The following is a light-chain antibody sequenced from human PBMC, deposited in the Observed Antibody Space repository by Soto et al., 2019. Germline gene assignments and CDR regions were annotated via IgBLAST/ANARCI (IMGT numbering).Light chain of an antibody. CDR3: QQYNNWPPLT. Sequence: EIVMTQSPATLSVSPGEGATLSCRASQSVSSNLAWYQQKPGQAPRLLIYAASTRATGIPARFSGSGSGTEFTLTISSLQSEDFGVYYCQQYNNWPPLTFGGGTKVEMK. J-gene: IGKJ4*01. CDR1: QSVSSN. V-gene: IGKV3-15*01. CDR2: AAS.